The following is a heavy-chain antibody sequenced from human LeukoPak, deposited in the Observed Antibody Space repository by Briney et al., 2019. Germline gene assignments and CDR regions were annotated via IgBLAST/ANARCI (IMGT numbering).Heavy chain of an antibody. D-gene: IGHD6-19*01. CDR1: GGSISSYY. CDR2: IYTSGST. Sequence: SETLSLTCTVSGGSISSYYWSWIRQPAGKGLEWIGRIYTSGSTNYNPSLKSRVTMSVDTSKNQFSLKLSSVTAADTAVYYCARTGIAVAEYYFDYWGQGTLVTVSS. CDR3: ARTGIAVAEYYFDY. J-gene: IGHJ4*02. V-gene: IGHV4-4*07.